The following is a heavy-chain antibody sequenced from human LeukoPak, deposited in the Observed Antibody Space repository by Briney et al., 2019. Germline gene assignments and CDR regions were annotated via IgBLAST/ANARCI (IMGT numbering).Heavy chain of an antibody. CDR1: GFTFSDHY. CDR3: ARDQTPYY. V-gene: IGHV3-7*01. J-gene: IGHJ4*02. Sequence: QSGGSLRLSCAASGFTFSDHYMDWVRQAPGKGLEWVANIKQDGSEKYYVDSVKGRFTISRDNAKNSLYLQMNSLRAEDTAVYCCARDQTPYYWAQGTLVTVSS. CDR2: IKQDGSEK.